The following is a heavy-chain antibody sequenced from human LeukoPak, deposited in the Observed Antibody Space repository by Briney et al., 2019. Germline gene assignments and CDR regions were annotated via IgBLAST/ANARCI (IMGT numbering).Heavy chain of an antibody. CDR1: GDSVSSNNAA. J-gene: IGHJ4*02. CDR3: ASHSTHSSSWGPDWYFDY. D-gene: IGHD6-6*01. Sequence: SQTLSLTCAISGDSVSSNNAAWNWIRQSPSRGLEWLGRTYYRSKWYNDYAVSVKSRITINPDTSKNQFSLQLNSVTAADTAVYYCASHSTHSSSWGPDWYFDYWGQGTLFTVSS. CDR2: TYYRSKWYN. V-gene: IGHV6-1*01.